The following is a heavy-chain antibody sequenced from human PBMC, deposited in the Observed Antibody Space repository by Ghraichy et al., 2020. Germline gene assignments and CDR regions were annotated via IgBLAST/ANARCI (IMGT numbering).Heavy chain of an antibody. V-gene: IGHV1-69*02. D-gene: IGHD3-16*01. CDR3: AGGQYYYYYGMDV. CDR2: IIPILGIA. J-gene: IGHJ6*02. Sequence: SVKVSCKACGGTFSSHTISWVRQAPGQGLEWMGRIIPILGIANYAQKFHGRVMITADKSTSTAYMELSSLRSEDTAVYYCAGGQYYYYYGMDVWGQGTTVTVSS. CDR1: GGTFSSHT.